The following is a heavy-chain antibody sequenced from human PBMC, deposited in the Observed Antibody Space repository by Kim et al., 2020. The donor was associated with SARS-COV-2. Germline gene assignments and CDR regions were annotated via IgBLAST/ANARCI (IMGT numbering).Heavy chain of an antibody. CDR2: INEDGSED. J-gene: IGHJ4*02. V-gene: IGHV3-7*01. CDR1: GFSLSDYW. CDR3: ARDPRGDGGITFDK. D-gene: IGHD2-15*01. Sequence: GGSLRLSCIVSGFSLSDYWMNWVRQAPGQGLEWLANINEDGSEDYYVDSVKGRFTISRDNAKNSLYLQMSSLRADDTALYYCARDPRGDGGITFDKRGQG.